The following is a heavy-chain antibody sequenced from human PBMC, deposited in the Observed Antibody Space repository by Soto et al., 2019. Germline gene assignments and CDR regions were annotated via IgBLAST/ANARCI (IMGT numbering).Heavy chain of an antibody. CDR2: IIPIFGTA. V-gene: IGHV1-69*01. CDR3: ASHPRGYDSSGYYPTYYYYGMDV. J-gene: IGHJ6*02. CDR1: GGTFSSYA. D-gene: IGHD3-22*01. Sequence: QVQLVQSGAEVKKPGSSVKVSCKASGGTFSSYAISWVRQAPGQGLEWMGGIIPIFGTANYAQKFQGRVTITADESTCTAYMELSSLRSEDTAVYYCASHPRGYDSSGYYPTYYYYGMDVWGQGTTVTVSS.